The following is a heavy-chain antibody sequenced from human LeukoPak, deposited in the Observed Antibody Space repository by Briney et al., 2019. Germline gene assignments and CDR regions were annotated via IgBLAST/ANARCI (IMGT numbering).Heavy chain of an antibody. J-gene: IGHJ6*03. CDR2: IYTSGST. CDR1: GDAISNGLYY. V-gene: IGHV4-61*02. Sequence: SQTLSLTCTVSGDAISNGLYYWSWIRQPAGKGLEWIGRIYTSGSTKYNPSLRSRVTISVDTSKNQFSLKLTSVTAADTALYYCARDRGGIGYYMDVWGKGTTVTVSS. D-gene: IGHD3-16*02. CDR3: ARDRGGIGYYMDV.